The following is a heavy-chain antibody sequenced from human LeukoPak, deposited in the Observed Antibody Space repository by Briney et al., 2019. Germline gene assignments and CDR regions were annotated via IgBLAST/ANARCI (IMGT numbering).Heavy chain of an antibody. CDR2: ISSSSSYI. CDR3: ARVRIAAAGTRWFDP. Sequence: PGGSLRLSCAASGFTFSSYSMHWVRQAPGKGLEWVSSISSSSSYIYYADSVKGRFTISRDNAKNSLYLQMNSLRAEDTAVYYCARVRIAAAGTRWFDPWGQGTLVTVSS. CDR1: GFTFSSYS. V-gene: IGHV3-21*04. D-gene: IGHD6-13*01. J-gene: IGHJ5*02.